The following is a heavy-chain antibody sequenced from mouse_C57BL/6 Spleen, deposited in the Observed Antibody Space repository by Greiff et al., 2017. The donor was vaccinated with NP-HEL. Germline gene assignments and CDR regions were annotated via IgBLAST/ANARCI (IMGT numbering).Heavy chain of an antibody. CDR1: GYSFTGYF. CDR3: ARAGSSYGWYFDV. J-gene: IGHJ1*03. V-gene: IGHV1-20*01. CDR2: INPYNGDT. D-gene: IGHD1-1*01. Sequence: EVQLQQSGPELVKPGDSVKISCKASGYSFTGYFMNWVMQSHGKSLEWIGRINPYNGDTFYNQKFKGKATLTVDKSSSTAHMELRSLTSEDSAVYYCARAGSSYGWYFDVWGTGTTVTVSS.